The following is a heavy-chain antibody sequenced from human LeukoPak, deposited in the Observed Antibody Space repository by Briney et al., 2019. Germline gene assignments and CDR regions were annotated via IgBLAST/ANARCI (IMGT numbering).Heavy chain of an antibody. CDR1: GGTFSSYA. CDR2: IIPILGIA. J-gene: IGHJ4*02. D-gene: IGHD6-6*01. Sequence: ASVKVSCKASGGTFSSYAISWVRQAPGQGLEWMGRIIPILGIANYAQKFQGGVTITADKSTSTAYMELSSLRSEDTAVYYCAKAYSSSSGGYFDYWGQGTLVTVSS. V-gene: IGHV1-69*04. CDR3: AKAYSSSSGGYFDY.